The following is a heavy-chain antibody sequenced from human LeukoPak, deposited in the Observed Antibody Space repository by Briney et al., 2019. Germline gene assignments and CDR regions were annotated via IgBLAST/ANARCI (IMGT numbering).Heavy chain of an antibody. D-gene: IGHD6-19*01. J-gene: IGHJ6*02. CDR1: GFTFSSFA. CDR3: AKDKGSGWYSYYYYYYGMDV. V-gene: IGHV3-23*01. Sequence: GGSLRLSCAASGFTFSSFAMSWVRQAPGKGLEWVSSLSDDGGTTYYADSVKGRFTFSRDNSKNTLYLQMNSLRAEDTAVYYCAKDKGSGWYSYYYYYYGMDVWGQGTTVTVSS. CDR2: LSDDGGTT.